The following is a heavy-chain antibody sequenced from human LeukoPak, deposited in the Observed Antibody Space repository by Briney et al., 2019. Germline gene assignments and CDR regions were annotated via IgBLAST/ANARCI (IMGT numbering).Heavy chain of an antibody. D-gene: IGHD3-10*01. V-gene: IGHV4-30-4*01. Sequence: PSETLSLTCTVSGGSISSGDYYWSWIRQPPGKGLEWIGYIYYSGSTYYNPSLKSRVTISVDTSKNQFSLKLSSVTAADTAVYYCARDKVYGSGSYSDYWGQGTLVTVSS. CDR3: ARDKVYGSGSYSDY. J-gene: IGHJ4*02. CDR2: IYYSGST. CDR1: GGSISSGDYY.